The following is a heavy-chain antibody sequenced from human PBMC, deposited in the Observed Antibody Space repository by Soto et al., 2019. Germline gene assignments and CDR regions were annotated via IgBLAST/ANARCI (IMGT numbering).Heavy chain of an antibody. V-gene: IGHV1-58*01. D-gene: IGHD2-15*01. CDR2: IVVGSGNT. CDR3: AEDPLRRYYYYGMDG. Sequence: QMQLVQSGPEVKKPGTSVKVSCKASGFTFTSSAVHWVRQARGQRLEWIGWIVVGSGNTNYAQKFQERVTITRDMSTSTGYMELSSLRYEDTAVYYWAEDPLRRYYYYGMDGWGQGTTVTVSS. CDR1: GFTFTSSA. J-gene: IGHJ6*02.